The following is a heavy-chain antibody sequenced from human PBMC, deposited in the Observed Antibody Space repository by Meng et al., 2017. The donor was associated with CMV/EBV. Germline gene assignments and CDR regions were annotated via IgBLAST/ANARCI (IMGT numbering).Heavy chain of an antibody. CDR1: VGFFSGFF. CDR2: IYSTGGT. J-gene: IGHJ4*02. V-gene: IGHV4-4*07. CDR3: ARERGDDSGYNFDS. Sequence: VHLQESGSAMVESSDPLPIIWRVSVGFFSGFFWTWIRQHAGKGLEWIGRIYSTGGTNYNPSFESRVTISLDGSNNQFSLKLNSVTAADTAIYYCARERGDDSGYNFDSWGQGTLVTVSS. D-gene: IGHD3-22*01.